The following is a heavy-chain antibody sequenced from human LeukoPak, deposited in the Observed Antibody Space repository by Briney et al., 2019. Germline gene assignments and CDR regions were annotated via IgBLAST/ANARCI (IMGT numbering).Heavy chain of an antibody. J-gene: IGHJ4*02. D-gene: IGHD6-6*01. Sequence: SETLSLTCTVSGGSISSSSYYWGWIRQPPGKGLEWIGSIYYSGSTYYNPSLKSRVTISVDTPKNQFSLKLSSVTAADTAVYYCARFFEYSFSYWGQGTLVTVSS. CDR3: ARFFEYSFSY. V-gene: IGHV4-39*01. CDR1: GGSISSSSYY. CDR2: IYYSGST.